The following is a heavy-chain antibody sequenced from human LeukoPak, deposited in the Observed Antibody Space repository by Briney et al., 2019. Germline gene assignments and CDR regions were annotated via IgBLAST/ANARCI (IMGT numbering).Heavy chain of an antibody. D-gene: IGHD5-24*01. V-gene: IGHV3-30*02. J-gene: IGHJ4*02. Sequence: PGGSLRLSCAASGFTFSSYGMHWVRQAPGKGLEWVAFIRYDGSNKYYADSVKGRFTISRDNSKNTLYLQMNSLRAEDRAVYYCAKETIEDGYGDYWGQGTLVSVSS. CDR2: IRYDGSNK. CDR3: AKETIEDGYGDY. CDR1: GFTFSSYG.